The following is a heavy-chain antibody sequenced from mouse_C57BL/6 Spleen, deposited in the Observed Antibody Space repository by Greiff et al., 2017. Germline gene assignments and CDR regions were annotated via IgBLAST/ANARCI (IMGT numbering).Heavy chain of an antibody. V-gene: IGHV1-54*01. CDR1: GYAFTNYL. Sequence: VQLQQSGAELVRPGTSVKVSCKASGYAFTNYLIEWVKQRPGQGLEWIGVINPGSGGTNYNEKFKGKATLTADKSSSTAYMQLSSLTSEASAVYFCARRGSSPFDVWGTGTTVTVSS. CDR2: INPGSGGT. CDR3: ARRGSSPFDV. D-gene: IGHD1-1*01. J-gene: IGHJ1*03.